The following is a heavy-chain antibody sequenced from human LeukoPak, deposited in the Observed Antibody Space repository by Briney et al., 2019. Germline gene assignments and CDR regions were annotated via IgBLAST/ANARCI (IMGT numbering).Heavy chain of an antibody. CDR3: ARDLGDSSGYIY. Sequence: EASVKVSCKASGYTFNMYGLNWVRQAPGQGLEWMGWINPNSGGTNYAQKFQGRVTMTRDTSISTAYMELSRLRSDDTAVYYCARDLGDSSGYIYWGQGTLVTVSS. CDR1: GYTFNMYG. CDR2: INPNSGGT. D-gene: IGHD3-22*01. V-gene: IGHV1-2*02. J-gene: IGHJ4*02.